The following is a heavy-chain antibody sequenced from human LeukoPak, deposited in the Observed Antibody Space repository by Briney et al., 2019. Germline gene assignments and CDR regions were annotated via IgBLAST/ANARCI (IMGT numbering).Heavy chain of an antibody. CDR3: AREGVPAAMGGFYYYYMDV. Sequence: RASVKVSCKASGYTFTSYYIHWVRQAPGQGLEWMGIIIPSGGDTSHAQKFQGRVTMTRDTSTSTVYMELSSLRSDDTAVYYCAREGVPAAMGGFYYYYMDVWGKGTTVTVSS. CDR1: GYTFTSYY. CDR2: IIPSGGDT. J-gene: IGHJ6*03. D-gene: IGHD2-2*01. V-gene: IGHV1-46*01.